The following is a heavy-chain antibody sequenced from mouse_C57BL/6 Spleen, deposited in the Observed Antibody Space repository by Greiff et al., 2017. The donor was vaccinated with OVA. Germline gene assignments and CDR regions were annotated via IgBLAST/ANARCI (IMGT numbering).Heavy chain of an antibody. V-gene: IGHV1-55*01. Sequence: QVQLKQPGAELVKPGASVKMSCKASGYTFTSYWITWVKQRPGQGLEWIGDIYPGSGSTNYNEKFKSKATLTVDTSSSTAYMQLSSLTSEDSAVYYCARGNYDYDEEGYYYAMDYWGQGTSVTVSS. CDR2: IYPGSGST. CDR3: ARGNYDYDEEGYYYAMDY. J-gene: IGHJ4*01. CDR1: GYTFTSYW. D-gene: IGHD2-4*01.